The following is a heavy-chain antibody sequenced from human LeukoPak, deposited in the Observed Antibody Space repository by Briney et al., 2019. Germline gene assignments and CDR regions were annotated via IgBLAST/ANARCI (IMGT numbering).Heavy chain of an antibody. D-gene: IGHD7-27*01. CDR3: AGGAGDRSHFDY. CDR1: GFTFSSSG. V-gene: IGHV3-30*03. Sequence: GSLRLSCAASGFTFSSSGMHWVRQAPGKGLEWVAVILFDGSNKYYGDSVKGRFTISRDNSKNTLYLQMNSLRAEDTAVYYCAGGAGDRSHFDYWGQGTLVTVSS. J-gene: IGHJ4*02. CDR2: ILFDGSNK.